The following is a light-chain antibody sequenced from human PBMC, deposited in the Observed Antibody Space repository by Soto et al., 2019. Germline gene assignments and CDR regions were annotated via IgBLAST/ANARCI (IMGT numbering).Light chain of an antibody. CDR3: QKYDSAPRT. CDR1: QVIFNY. CDR2: DAS. J-gene: IGKJ1*01. V-gene: IGKV1-27*01. Sequence: DIELTQSPSSLSASLGDKITITCRASQVIFNYLAWFQQKPGKAPKLLIYDASTLKVGVPSRFSGSRSGTDFTLAISSLQPEDVATSYCQKYDSAPRTFGQGTKV.